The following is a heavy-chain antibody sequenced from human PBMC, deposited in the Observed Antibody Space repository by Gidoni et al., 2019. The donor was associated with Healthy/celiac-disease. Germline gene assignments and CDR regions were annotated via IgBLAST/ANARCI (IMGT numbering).Heavy chain of an antibody. D-gene: IGHD3-22*01. CDR3: ARDYYDSEEPSDAFDI. Sequence: QVQLVQSGAEGKQPGASVTGSCQSSGYTCTTYYMPWVRQAPGQGLAWMVIINTSGGSKSYEQKFQGRVIMTRDTSTSIVYMELSSLRSEDTAVYYCARDYYDSEEPSDAFDIWGQGTMVTVSS. J-gene: IGHJ3*02. CDR2: INTSGGSK. CDR1: GYTCTTYY. V-gene: IGHV1-46*01.